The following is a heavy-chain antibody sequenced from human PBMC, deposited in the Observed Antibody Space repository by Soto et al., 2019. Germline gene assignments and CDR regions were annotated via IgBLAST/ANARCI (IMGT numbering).Heavy chain of an antibody. CDR2: ISTYNDST. CDR3: ARDLSGSSTFDY. Sequence: ASVKVSCKASGYTFTKYTISWVRQAPGQRLEWMGWISTYNDSTNYAQKLQGRVTMTTDTSTSTAYMELRSLRSDDTAVYYCARDLSGSSTFDYWGQGTLVTVS. D-gene: IGHD1-26*01. CDR1: GYTFTKYT. J-gene: IGHJ4*02. V-gene: IGHV1-18*01.